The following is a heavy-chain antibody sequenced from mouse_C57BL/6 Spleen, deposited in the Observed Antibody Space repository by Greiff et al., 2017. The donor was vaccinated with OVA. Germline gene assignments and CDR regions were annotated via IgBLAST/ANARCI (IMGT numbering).Heavy chain of an antibody. CDR1: GYSFTGYY. V-gene: IGHV1-42*01. Sequence: EVKLMESGPELVKPGASVKISCKASGYSFTGYYMNWVKQSPEKSLEWIGEINPSTGGTTYNQKFKAKATLTVDKSSSTAYMQLKSLTSEDSAVYYCARSMLYYYGSSYPWYFDVWGTGTTVTVSS. J-gene: IGHJ1*03. CDR2: INPSTGGT. CDR3: ARSMLYYYGSSYPWYFDV. D-gene: IGHD1-1*01.